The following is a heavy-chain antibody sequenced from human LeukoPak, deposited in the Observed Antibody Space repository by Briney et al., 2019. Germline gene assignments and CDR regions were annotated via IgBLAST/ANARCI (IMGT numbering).Heavy chain of an antibody. V-gene: IGHV4-4*09. CDR1: GGSISTYY. Sequence: PSETLSLTCTVSGGSISTYYWTWIRQPPGKGLEWIGYIYTGVSTNYNPSLKSRVTISLDTSKNQFSLKVTSLTAADTALYYCARGHNSGSYYFDCWGQGALVTVSS. CDR2: IYTGVST. CDR3: ARGHNSGSYYFDC. J-gene: IGHJ4*02. D-gene: IGHD6-19*01.